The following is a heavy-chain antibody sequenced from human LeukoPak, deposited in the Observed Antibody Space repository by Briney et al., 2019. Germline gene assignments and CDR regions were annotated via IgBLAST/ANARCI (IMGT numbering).Heavy chain of an antibody. CDR1: GYTFTSYY. CDR3: ARGERIAVAGKDFDY. V-gene: IGHV1-46*01. CDR2: INPSGGST. Sequence: ASVKVSCKASGYTFTSYYMHWVRQAPGQGLEWMGIINPSGGSTSYAQKFQGRVTMTRDTSTSTVYMELSSLRSEDTAVYYCARGERIAVAGKDFDYWGQGTLVTVSS. D-gene: IGHD6-19*01. J-gene: IGHJ4*02.